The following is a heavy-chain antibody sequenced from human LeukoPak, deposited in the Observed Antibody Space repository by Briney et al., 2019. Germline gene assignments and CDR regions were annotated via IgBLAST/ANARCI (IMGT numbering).Heavy chain of an antibody. V-gene: IGHV3-21*01. D-gene: IGHD2-2*01. J-gene: IGHJ4*02. CDR3: ARARPYQLLSSFDY. CDR2: ISSSSSHI. CDR1: GFTFSSYS. Sequence: GGSLRLSCAASGFTFSSYSMNWVRQAPGKGLEWVSSISSSSSHIYYADSVKGRFTISRDNAKNSLYLQMNSLRAEDTAVYYCARARPYQLLSSFDYWGQGTLVTVSS.